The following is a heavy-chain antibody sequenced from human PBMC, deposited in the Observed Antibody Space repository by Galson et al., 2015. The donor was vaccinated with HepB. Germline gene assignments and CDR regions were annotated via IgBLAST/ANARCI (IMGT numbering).Heavy chain of an antibody. CDR1: GFTVSNNY. D-gene: IGHD3-10*01. V-gene: IGHV3-53*01. J-gene: IGHJ3*02. CDR2: IYSGGST. Sequence: LRLSCAASGFTVSNNYMSWVRQAPGKGLEWVSVIYSGGSTYYADPVKGRFTISRDNSKNTLYLQMNRLRAEDTAVYYCARDRGVRGVIGAFDIWGQGTMVTVSS. CDR3: ARDRGVRGVIGAFDI.